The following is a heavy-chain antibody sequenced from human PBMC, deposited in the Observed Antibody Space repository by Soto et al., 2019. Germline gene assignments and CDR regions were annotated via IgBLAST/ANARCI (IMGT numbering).Heavy chain of an antibody. J-gene: IGHJ4*02. D-gene: IGHD6-6*01. CDR1: GGSISSYY. CDR3: ARGYGQLAI. Sequence: SETLSLTCSVSGGSISSYYWSWIRQPPGKGLEWIGYIYYSGSTNYNPSLKSRLIISIDTSKNQFSLKLSSVTAADTAVYYCARGYGQLAIWGQGTQVTVSS. CDR2: IYYSGST. V-gene: IGHV4-59*01.